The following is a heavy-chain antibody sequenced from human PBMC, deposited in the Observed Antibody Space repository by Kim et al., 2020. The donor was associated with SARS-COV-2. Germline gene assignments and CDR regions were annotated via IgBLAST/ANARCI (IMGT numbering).Heavy chain of an antibody. CDR3: ASGDNDVPGMDV. J-gene: IGHJ6*02. Sequence: NDAKKFQGRVTMTRDTSISTAYMELSRLRSDDTAVYYCASGDNDVPGMDVWGQGTTVTVSS. V-gene: IGHV1-2*02. D-gene: IGHD1-1*01.